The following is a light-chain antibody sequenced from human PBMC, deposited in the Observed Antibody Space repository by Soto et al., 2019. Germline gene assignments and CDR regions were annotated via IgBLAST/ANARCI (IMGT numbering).Light chain of an antibody. CDR1: QSIASR. V-gene: IGKV1-39*01. Sequence: DIQMTQSPSSLSASVGDRVTITCRASQSIASRLNWCQQKPGSAPKLLIYGASTLESGVPSRSSGSGSGTDFTLTVSSLQVEDFETYYCQQNDTIPRTLGQGTKVDIK. J-gene: IGKJ1*01. CDR3: QQNDTIPRT. CDR2: GAS.